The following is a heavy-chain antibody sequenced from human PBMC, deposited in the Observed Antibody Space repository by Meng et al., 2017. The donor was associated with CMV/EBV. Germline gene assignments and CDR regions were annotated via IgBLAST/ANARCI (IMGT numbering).Heavy chain of an antibody. V-gene: IGHV3-9*03. Sequence: SLKISCAASGFTFDDYSMHGVRQGPGKGLEWVSGISWNSGSIVYADSVKGRFTISRDNAKNSLYLQMNSLRDEDMALYHCAKGVYSNYDAPFDYWGQGILVTVSS. CDR2: ISWNSGSI. CDR3: AKGVYSNYDAPFDY. CDR1: GFTFDDYS. J-gene: IGHJ4*02. D-gene: IGHD4-11*01.